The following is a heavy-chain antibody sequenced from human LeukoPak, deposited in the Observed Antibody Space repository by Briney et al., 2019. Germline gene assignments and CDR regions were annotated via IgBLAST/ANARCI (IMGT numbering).Heavy chain of an antibody. CDR1: GGSISSSSYY. CDR3: ARGYGSGSYYYYYYMDV. D-gene: IGHD3-10*01. V-gene: IGHV4-39*07. J-gene: IGHJ6*03. CDR2: INHSGST. Sequence: TSETLSLTCTVSGGSISSSSYYWGWIRQPPGKGLEWIGEINHSGSTNYNPSLKSRVTISVDTSKNQFSLKLSSVTAADTAVYYCARGYGSGSYYYYYYMDVWGKGTTVTISS.